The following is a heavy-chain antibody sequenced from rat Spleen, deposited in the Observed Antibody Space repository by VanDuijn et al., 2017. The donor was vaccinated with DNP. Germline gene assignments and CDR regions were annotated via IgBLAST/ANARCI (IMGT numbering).Heavy chain of an antibody. V-gene: IGHV5S13*01. Sequence: EVQLVESGGGLVQPGRSLKLSCAASGFTFSNYDMAWVRQAPTKGLEWVASISPSGGSTYYRDSVKGRFTISRDNAENTVYLQMNSLRSEDTATYYCAKSIRGKAYWGQGTLVTVSS. D-gene: IGHD4-5*01. J-gene: IGHJ3*01. CDR2: ISPSGGST. CDR3: AKSIRGKAY. CDR1: GFTFSNYD.